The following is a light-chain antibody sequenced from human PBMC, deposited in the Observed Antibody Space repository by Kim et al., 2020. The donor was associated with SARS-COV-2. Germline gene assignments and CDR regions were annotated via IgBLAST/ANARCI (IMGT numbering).Light chain of an antibody. V-gene: IGLV3-19*01. CDR2: GKN. CDR1: SLRRYY. J-gene: IGLJ7*01. CDR3: NSRDSSGNHAV. Sequence: ALGQTVRITCQGDSLRRYYASWYQQKPGQAPVLVIYGKNNRPSGIPDRFSGSSSGNTASLTITGAQAEDEADYYWNSRDSSGNHAVFGGGTQLTVL.